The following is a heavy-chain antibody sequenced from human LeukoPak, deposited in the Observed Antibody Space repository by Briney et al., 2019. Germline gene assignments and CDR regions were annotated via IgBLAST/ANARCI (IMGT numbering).Heavy chain of an antibody. V-gene: IGHV3-64D*06. J-gene: IGHJ4*02. Sequence: GGSLRLSCSASGFTFSIYAMHWVRQAPGKGLEYVSGISSNGDRTYYADSVKGRFTIARENSKNTLYLQVSSLRTEDTAVYYCVKDAVLRYFDWSPLDYWGQGTLVTVSS. CDR3: VKDAVLRYFDWSPLDY. D-gene: IGHD3-9*01. CDR2: ISSNGDRT. CDR1: GFTFSIYA.